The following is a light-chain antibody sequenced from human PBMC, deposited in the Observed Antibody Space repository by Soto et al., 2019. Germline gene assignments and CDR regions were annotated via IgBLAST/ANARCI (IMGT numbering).Light chain of an antibody. CDR2: DAS. CDR1: QSISSW. Sequence: IQLTQSPSSLSASMGDRVTITCRASQSISSWLAWYQQKPGKAPKLLIYDASSLESGVPSRFSGSGSGTEFTLTISSLQPEDFATYYCQQCYSSPPTFGQGTKVDIK. CDR3: QQCYSSPPT. J-gene: IGKJ1*01. V-gene: IGKV1-5*01.